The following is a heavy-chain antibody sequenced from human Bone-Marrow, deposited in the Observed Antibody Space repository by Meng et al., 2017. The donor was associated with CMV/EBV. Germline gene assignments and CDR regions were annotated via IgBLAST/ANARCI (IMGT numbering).Heavy chain of an antibody. CDR2: ISDST. J-gene: IGHJ6*02. CDR3: AREGYCSSTSCPRAMDV. CDR1: GFTFSSYA. V-gene: IGHV3-23*01. D-gene: IGHD2-2*01. Sequence: GGPLRLSCAAYGFTFSSYAMSWVCQAPGRGVEWVSGISDSTYYADSVKGRFTISRDNSKNTLYLQMNSLRAEDTAVYYCAREGYCSSTSCPRAMDVWGQGTTVTVSS.